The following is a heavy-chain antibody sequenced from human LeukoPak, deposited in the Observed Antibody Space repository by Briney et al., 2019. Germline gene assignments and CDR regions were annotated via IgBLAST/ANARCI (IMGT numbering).Heavy chain of an antibody. D-gene: IGHD4-23*01. CDR3: ARDVADYGGKAGAFDI. CDR2: ISSSGSTI. J-gene: IGHJ3*02. CDR1: GFTFSDYY. V-gene: IGHV3-11*01. Sequence: GGSLRLSCAASGFTFSDYYMSWIRQAAGKGLEWVSYISSSGSTIYYADSVKGRFTISRDNAKNSLYLQMNSLRAEDTAVYYSARDVADYGGKAGAFDIWGQGTMVTVSS.